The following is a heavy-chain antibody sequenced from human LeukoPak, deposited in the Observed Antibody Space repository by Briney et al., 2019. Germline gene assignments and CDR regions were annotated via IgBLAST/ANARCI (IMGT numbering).Heavy chain of an antibody. CDR3: ARDYYDTSGNGAYDI. D-gene: IGHD3-22*01. CDR2: INPNSGGT. J-gene: IGHJ3*02. V-gene: IGHV1-2*02. Sequence: ASVTVSCAASGYTFSGYYMHWVRQAPGQGLEWMGWINPNSGGTKYVETFQGRATMTRDTSITTVYMELSRLRSDDTAVYYCARDYYDTSGNGAYDIWGQGTMVTVSS. CDR1: GYTFSGYY.